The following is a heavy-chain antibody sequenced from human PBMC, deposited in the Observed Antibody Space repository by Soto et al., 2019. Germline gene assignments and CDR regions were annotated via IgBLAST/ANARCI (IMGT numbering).Heavy chain of an antibody. V-gene: IGHV3-30-3*01. D-gene: IGHD3-22*01. CDR2: ISYDATNK. Sequence: PGGSLRLSCAASGFTFSSYAMHWVRQGPGKGLEWVAVISYDATNKYYADSVKGRFTISRDNSKNTLYLQMNSLRAEDTAVYYCARDLGVDDYYDSGGSRGYYYYGMDVWGQGTTVTVSS. J-gene: IGHJ6*02. CDR1: GFTFSSYA. CDR3: ARDLGVDDYYDSGGSRGYYYYGMDV.